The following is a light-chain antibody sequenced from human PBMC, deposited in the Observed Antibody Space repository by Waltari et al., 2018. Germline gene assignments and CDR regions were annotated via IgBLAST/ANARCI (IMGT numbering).Light chain of an antibody. J-gene: IGLJ2*01. Sequence: QSVLTQTPSVSEAPRQRVTISCSGSRSHIGNNAVNWYQQVPGKAPKLLVFAVDRLPSRVSDRFSGSKSGTSASLAISGLRSEDEGVYFCAAWDDSLKGVLFGGGTKLTVL. CDR1: RSHIGNNA. CDR2: AVD. V-gene: IGLV1-36*01. CDR3: AAWDDSLKGVL.